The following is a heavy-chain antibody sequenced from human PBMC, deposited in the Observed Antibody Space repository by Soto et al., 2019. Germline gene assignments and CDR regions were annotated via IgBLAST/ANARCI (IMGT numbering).Heavy chain of an antibody. Sequence: ASVKVSCKASGYTFTSYDINWVRQATGQGLEWMGWMNPNTGNAGYAQKFQGRVTITRDNSISTAYMELSSLRSDDTAVYYCAREDRDRETGLVPAAIDGMDVWGQGTTVTVSS. CDR2: MNPNTGNA. CDR3: AREDRDRETGLVPAAIDGMDV. J-gene: IGHJ6*02. V-gene: IGHV1-8*01. D-gene: IGHD2-2*01. CDR1: GYTFTSYD.